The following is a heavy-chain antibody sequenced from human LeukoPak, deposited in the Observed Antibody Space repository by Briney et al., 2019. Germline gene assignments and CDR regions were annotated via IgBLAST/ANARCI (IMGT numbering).Heavy chain of an antibody. V-gene: IGHV3-74*01. CDR3: ARDGVALDP. J-gene: IGHJ5*02. D-gene: IGHD2-8*01. CDR2: INGDGSST. CDR1: GFTFSSYW. Sequence: GGSLRLSCAASGFTFSSYWMHWVRQAPGKGLVWVSRINGDGSSTTYADSVKGRLTISRDNAKNTLYLQMNSLRAEDTAVYYCARDGVALDPWGRGTLVTVSS.